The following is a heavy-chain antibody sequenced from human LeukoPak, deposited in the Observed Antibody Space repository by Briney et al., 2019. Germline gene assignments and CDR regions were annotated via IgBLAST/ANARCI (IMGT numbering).Heavy chain of an antibody. D-gene: IGHD6-6*01. CDR2: IKQDGSEK. V-gene: IGHV3-7*01. CDR3: AGASGRGS. CDR1: GFTFSNYW. Sequence: TGGSLRLSCAASGFTFSNYWMSWVRQAPGKGLEWMANIKQDGSEKYYVDSVKGRFTISRDNAKNSLYLQMNSLRVEDTAVYYCAGASGRGSWGQGTLVTVSS. J-gene: IGHJ5*02.